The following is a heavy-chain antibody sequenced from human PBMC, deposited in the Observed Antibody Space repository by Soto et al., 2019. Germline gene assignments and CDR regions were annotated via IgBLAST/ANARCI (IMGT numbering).Heavy chain of an antibody. CDR2: VSIGGST. CDR1: GFTFSSYA. V-gene: IGHV3-23*01. CDR3: AKRRGAGGHFDF. J-gene: IGHJ4*02. Sequence: GGSLRLSCAASGFTFSSYAMGWVRQGPGKGLEWVAVVSIGGSTHYADSVRGRFTISRDNSKNTLSLQMNSLTAEDTAVYFCAKRRGAGGHFDFWGQGALVTVSS. D-gene: IGHD2-15*01.